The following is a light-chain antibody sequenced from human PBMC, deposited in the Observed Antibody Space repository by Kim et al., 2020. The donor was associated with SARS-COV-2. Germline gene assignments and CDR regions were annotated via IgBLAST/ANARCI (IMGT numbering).Light chain of an antibody. J-gene: IGKJ1*01. CDR3: QQYGVYPWT. CDR2: DAY. V-gene: IGKV1-5*01. CDR1: ENINTW. Sequence: DILMTQSPSSVSTSVGDRVTITCRASENINTWLAWYQQKPGKAPKVMIYDAYTLESGVPPRFSGFGSGTLFTLNISSLQPDDFATYYCQQYGVYPWTFGQGTKVDIK.